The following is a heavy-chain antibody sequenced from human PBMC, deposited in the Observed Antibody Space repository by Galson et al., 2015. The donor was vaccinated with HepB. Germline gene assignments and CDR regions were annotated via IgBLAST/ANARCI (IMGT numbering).Heavy chain of an antibody. CDR2: ISYDGSNK. CDR1: GFTFSSYA. CDR3: ARSSGWYSIGY. V-gene: IGHV3-30*04. D-gene: IGHD6-19*01. Sequence: SLRLSCAASGFTFSSYAMHWVRQAPGKGLEWVAVISYDGSNKYYADSVKGRFTISRDNSKNTLYLQMNSLRAEDTAVYYCARSSGWYSIGYWGQGTLVTVSS. J-gene: IGHJ4*02.